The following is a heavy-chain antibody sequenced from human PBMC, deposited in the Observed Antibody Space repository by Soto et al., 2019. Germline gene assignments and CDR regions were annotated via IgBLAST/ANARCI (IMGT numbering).Heavy chain of an antibody. CDR1: RGSISSYY. Sequence: SETLSLTCTVSRGSISSYYWSWIRQPPGKGLEWIGYIYYSGSTNYNPSLKSRVTISVDTSKNQFSLKLSSVTAADTAVYYCARADYYGSGSQPYFDYWGQGTLVTVSS. CDR3: ARADYYGSGSQPYFDY. D-gene: IGHD3-10*01. V-gene: IGHV4-59*01. CDR2: IYYSGST. J-gene: IGHJ4*02.